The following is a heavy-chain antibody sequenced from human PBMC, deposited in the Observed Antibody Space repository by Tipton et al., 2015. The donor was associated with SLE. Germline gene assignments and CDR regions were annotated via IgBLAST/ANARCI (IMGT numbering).Heavy chain of an antibody. J-gene: IGHJ6*03. CDR1: GGSFSDYY. CDR3: ARGTRYYYMDV. Sequence: TLSLTCAVYGGSFSDYYWSWIRQPPGKGLEWIGEINHSGSTNYNPSLKSRVTISVDTSKNQFSLKLSSVTAADTAVYYCARGTRYYYMDVWGKGTTVTVSS. D-gene: IGHD4-23*01. V-gene: IGHV4-34*01. CDR2: INHSGST.